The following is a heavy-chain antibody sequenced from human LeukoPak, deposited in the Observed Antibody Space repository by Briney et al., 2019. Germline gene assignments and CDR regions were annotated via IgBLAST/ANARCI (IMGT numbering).Heavy chain of an antibody. CDR3: ARGGSSWSYAMDV. D-gene: IGHD6-13*01. CDR1: GGSISSGGYY. CDR2: IYESGST. Sequence: SETLSLTCTVSGGSISSGGYYWSWIRQHPGKGLEWIGCIYESGSTYHNPSLKSRVTISVDMSKSQFSLKVSSVTAADTAVYYCARGGSSWSYAMDVWGQGTTVTVSS. V-gene: IGHV4-61*08. J-gene: IGHJ6*02.